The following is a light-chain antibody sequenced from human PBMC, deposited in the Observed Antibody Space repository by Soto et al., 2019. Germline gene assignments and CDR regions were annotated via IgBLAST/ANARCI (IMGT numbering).Light chain of an antibody. CDR2: EVT. J-gene: IGLJ2*01. V-gene: IGLV2-8*01. Sequence: QSALTQPPSASGSPGQSVTISCTGTSSDVGSYNYVSWYQQHPSKAPKLIIYEVTKRPSGVPDRFSGSKSGNTASLTVSGLQAEDEADYFCSSYVGSNNLIFGGGTKLTVL. CDR1: SSDVGSYNY. CDR3: SSYVGSNNLI.